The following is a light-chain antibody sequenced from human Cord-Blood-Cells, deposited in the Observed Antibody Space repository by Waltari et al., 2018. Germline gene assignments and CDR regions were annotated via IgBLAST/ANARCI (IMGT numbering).Light chain of an antibody. CDR1: QSISIY. Sequence: DIQMTQSPSSLSASVGDRVTITCRASQSISIYLNWYQQKPGKAPKLLIYAASSLQSGVPSRFSGSGSVTDFTLTISSLQPEDFATYYCQQSYSTPRFTFGPGTKVDIK. CDR3: QQSYSTPRFT. J-gene: IGKJ3*01. V-gene: IGKV1-39*01. CDR2: AAS.